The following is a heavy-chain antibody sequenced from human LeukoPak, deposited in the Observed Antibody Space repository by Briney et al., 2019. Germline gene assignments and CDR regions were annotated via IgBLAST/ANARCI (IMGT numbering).Heavy chain of an antibody. J-gene: IGHJ2*01. D-gene: IGHD6-19*01. CDR2: LYTNGTP. CDR1: IDSIHSYH. Sequence: PSETLSLTCTVPIDSIHSYHWGWVRQPAGKGLEWVGRLYTNGTPDYNPSLKSRVSMSVDTSKNQFSLRLTSVTAADTAVYYCARGWDAANWYFDLWGRGTLVTV. CDR3: ARGWDAANWYFDL. V-gene: IGHV4-4*07.